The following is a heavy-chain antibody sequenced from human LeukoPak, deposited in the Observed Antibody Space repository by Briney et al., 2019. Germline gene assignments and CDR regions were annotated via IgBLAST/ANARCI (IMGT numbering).Heavy chain of an antibody. V-gene: IGHV3-21*01. Sequence: GGALRLSCASSGFTFRSYRMNWVRQAPVKGLEWVSSISSSSSYIYYADSVKGRFTISRDNAKNSLYLQMNSLRAEDTAVYYCARATTVTNDAFDIWGQGTMVTVSS. CDR3: ARATTVTNDAFDI. CDR1: GFTFRSYR. J-gene: IGHJ3*02. D-gene: IGHD4-17*01. CDR2: ISSSSSYI.